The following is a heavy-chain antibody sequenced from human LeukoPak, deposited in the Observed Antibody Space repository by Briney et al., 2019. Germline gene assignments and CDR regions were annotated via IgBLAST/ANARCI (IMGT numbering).Heavy chain of an antibody. CDR3: ARFQKVAALLEEYYYYGMDV. CDR2: ISYDGSNK. V-gene: IGHV3-30-3*01. D-gene: IGHD6-13*01. Sequence: PGGSLRLSCAASGFTFSSYAMHWVRQAPGKGLEWVAVISYDGSNKYYADSVKGRFTISRDNSKNTLYLQMNSLRAEDTAVYYCARFQKVAALLEEYYYYGMDVWGQGTTVTVSS. CDR1: GFTFSSYA. J-gene: IGHJ6*02.